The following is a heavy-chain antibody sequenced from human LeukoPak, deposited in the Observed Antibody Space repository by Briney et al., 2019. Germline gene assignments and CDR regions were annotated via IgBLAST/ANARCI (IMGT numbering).Heavy chain of an antibody. D-gene: IGHD1-26*01. Sequence: KTSETLSLTCTVSGGSISSYYWSWIRQPPGKGLEWIGYIYYSGSTNYNPSLKSRVTISVDTSKNQFSLKLSSVTAADTAVYYCARRWELLYAFDIWGQGTMVTVSS. CDR3: ARRWELLYAFDI. CDR1: GGSISSYY. V-gene: IGHV4-59*08. J-gene: IGHJ3*02. CDR2: IYYSGST.